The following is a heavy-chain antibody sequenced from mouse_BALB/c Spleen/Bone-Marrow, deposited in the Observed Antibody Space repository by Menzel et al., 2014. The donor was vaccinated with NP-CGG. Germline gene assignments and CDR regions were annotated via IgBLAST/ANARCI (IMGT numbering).Heavy chain of an antibody. J-gene: IGHJ1*01. CDR3: TRRGLSYWYFDV. Sequence: LQQSGSELVRPGASVKLSCKASSYTFTSYWMHWVKQRPGQGLEWIGNIYPGTGSTNYDEKFKSKGTLTVDTSSSTAYMHLSSLTSEDSAVYFCTRRGLSYWYFDVWGAGTTVTVSS. D-gene: IGHD3-3*01. CDR2: IYPGTGST. V-gene: IGHV1S22*01. CDR1: SYTFTSYW.